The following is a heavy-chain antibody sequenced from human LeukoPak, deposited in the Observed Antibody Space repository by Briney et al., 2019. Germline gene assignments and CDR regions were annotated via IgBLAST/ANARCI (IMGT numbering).Heavy chain of an antibody. CDR1: GGSISSYY. V-gene: IGHV4-59*01. Sequence: SETLSLTCTVSGGSISSYYWSWIRQPPGKGLEWIGYIYYSGSTNYNPSLKSRVTISVDTSKNQFSLKLSSVTAADTAVYYCARVGQQLVLHGAFDIWGQGTMVTVSS. D-gene: IGHD6-13*01. CDR3: ARVGQQLVLHGAFDI. CDR2: IYYSGST. J-gene: IGHJ3*02.